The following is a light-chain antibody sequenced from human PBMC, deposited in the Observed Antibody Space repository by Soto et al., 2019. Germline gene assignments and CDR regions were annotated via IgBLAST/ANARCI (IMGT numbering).Light chain of an antibody. Sequence: DIQMTQSPSSVSASVGDRVTITCRASQGFSTWLAWYRRKPGRAPELLIYSASSVHSGVPSRFSGSGSGTEFTLTISRLQPEDFANYYCQHSNSFPRTFGGGTEVEIK. V-gene: IGKV1-12*01. CDR2: SAS. CDR1: QGFSTW. J-gene: IGKJ4*01. CDR3: QHSNSFPRT.